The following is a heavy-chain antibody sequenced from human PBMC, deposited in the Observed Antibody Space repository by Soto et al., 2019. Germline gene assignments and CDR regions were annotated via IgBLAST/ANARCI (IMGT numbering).Heavy chain of an antibody. J-gene: IGHJ6*02. Sequence: QVQLQESGPGLVKPSGTLSLTCAVSGGSISSSNWWSWVRQSPGKGLEWIGEIYHSGSTNYNPSLKSRVPISVDKSKSQFSVKLSAVTAAATAVYYCAGGSGRQVYNYYGMDVWGQGTTVTGSS. D-gene: IGHD3-10*01. CDR1: GGSISSSNW. V-gene: IGHV4-4*02. CDR3: AGGSGRQVYNYYGMDV. CDR2: IYHSGST.